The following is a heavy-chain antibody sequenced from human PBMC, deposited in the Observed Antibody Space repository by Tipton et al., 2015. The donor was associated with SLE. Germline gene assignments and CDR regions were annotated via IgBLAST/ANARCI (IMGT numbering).Heavy chain of an antibody. J-gene: IGHJ4*02. V-gene: IGHV3-23*03. CDR1: GFTFGSYA. CDR3: AKDRAVAGSFDY. CDR2: IYSGGST. Sequence: SLRLSCAASGFTFGSYAMNWVRQAPGKGLEWVSVIYSGGSTYYADSVKGRFTISRDNSKNTLYLQMNSLRAEDTAVYYCAKDRAVAGSFDYWGQGTLVTVSS. D-gene: IGHD6-19*01.